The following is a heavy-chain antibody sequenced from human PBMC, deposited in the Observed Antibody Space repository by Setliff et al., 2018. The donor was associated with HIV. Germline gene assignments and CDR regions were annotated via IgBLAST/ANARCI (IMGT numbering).Heavy chain of an antibody. Sequence: VASVKVSCKASGYTFTGYYMHWVRQAPGQGLEWMGWISAYNGDTNYAQKFQGRVTVTTDTSTSTAYMELRSLRSEDTAVYYCARNPEMAALNYFYYYGMDVWGQGTTVTVSS. CDR3: ARNPEMAALNYFYYYGMDV. CDR2: ISAYNGDT. D-gene: IGHD6-19*01. V-gene: IGHV1-18*04. CDR1: GYTFTGYY. J-gene: IGHJ6*02.